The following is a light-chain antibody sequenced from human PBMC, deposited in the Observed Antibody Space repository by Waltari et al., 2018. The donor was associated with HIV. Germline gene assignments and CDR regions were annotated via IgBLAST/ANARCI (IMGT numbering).Light chain of an antibody. CDR3: QSYDSSLSGSWV. CDR1: SCNLGAGYV. J-gene: IGLJ3*02. V-gene: IGLV1-40*01. Sequence: QSVLTQPPSVSGAPGQRVTIPCTGSSCNLGAGYVVHWYQQLPGPAPKLLIYGNSNRPSGVPDRFSGSKSGTSASLAITGLQAEDEADYYCQSYDSSLSGSWVFGGGTKLTVL. CDR2: GNS.